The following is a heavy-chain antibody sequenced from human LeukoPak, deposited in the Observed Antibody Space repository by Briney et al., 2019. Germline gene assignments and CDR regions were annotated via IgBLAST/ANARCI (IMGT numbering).Heavy chain of an antibody. J-gene: IGHJ5*02. V-gene: IGHV1-2*02. CDR2: INPSSGDT. D-gene: IGHD6-19*01. CDR3: VRGAQQWLVLRVWFDP. CDR1: GYTFTGYY. Sequence: ASVKVSCKASGYTFTGYYIHWVRQAPGQGLEWMGWINPSSGDTNYEQKFQGRVTMTRDTSISTAYMELRSLASDDTAVYYCVRGAQQWLVLRVWFDPWGQGTLLIVSS.